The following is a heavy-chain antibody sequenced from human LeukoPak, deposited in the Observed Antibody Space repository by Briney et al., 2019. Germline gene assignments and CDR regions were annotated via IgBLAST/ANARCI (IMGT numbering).Heavy chain of an antibody. CDR2: ISTSGSAI. Sequence: QPGRSLTLSCAASGFTFTTYGMHWVRQAPGKGLEWVSYISTSGSAIYYANSVKGRFTISRDNAKNSLYLQMNSLRDEDTAVYYCARRPVTYYLDVWGQGTTVAVSS. CDR1: GFTFTTYG. CDR3: ARRPVTYYLDV. J-gene: IGHJ6*02. V-gene: IGHV3-48*02. D-gene: IGHD3-10*01.